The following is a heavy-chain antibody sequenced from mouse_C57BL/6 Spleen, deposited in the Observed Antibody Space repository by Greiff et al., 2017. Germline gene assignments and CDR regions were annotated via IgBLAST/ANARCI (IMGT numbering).Heavy chain of an antibody. D-gene: IGHD5-1-1*01. CDR2: IHPNSGST. CDR3: ARGYPYYAMDY. Sequence: QVQLKQPGAELVKPGASVKLSCKASGYTFTSYWMHWVKQRPGQGLEWIGMIHPNSGSTNYNEKFKSKATLTVDKSSRTAYMQLSSLTSEDSAVYYCARGYPYYAMDYWGQGTSVTVSS. CDR1: GYTFTSYW. V-gene: IGHV1-64*01. J-gene: IGHJ4*01.